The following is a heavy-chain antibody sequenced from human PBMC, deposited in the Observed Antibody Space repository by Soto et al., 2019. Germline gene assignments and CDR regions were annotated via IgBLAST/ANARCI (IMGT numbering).Heavy chain of an antibody. CDR2: IYYSGST. CDR1: GGSISSGGYY. V-gene: IGHV4-31*03. CDR3: ARGYYDYVWGSYFGYGRYFDL. Sequence: QVQLQESGPGLVKPSQTLSLTCTVSGGSISSGGYYWSWIRQHPGKGLEWIGYIYYSGSTYYNPSLKSRVTTSVDTSKSQFSLKLSSVTAADTAVYYCARGYYDYVWGSYFGYGRYFDLWGRGTLVTVSS. J-gene: IGHJ2*01. D-gene: IGHD3-16*01.